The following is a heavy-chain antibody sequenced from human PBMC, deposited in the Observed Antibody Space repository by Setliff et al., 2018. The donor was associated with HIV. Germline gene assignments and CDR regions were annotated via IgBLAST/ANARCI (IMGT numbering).Heavy chain of an antibody. CDR1: GYTFTAYY. J-gene: IGHJ3*02. D-gene: IGHD2-8*01. CDR2: INPNSGAT. CDR3: ASKVHCTNGVCLDAFDI. V-gene: IGHV1-2*06. Sequence: ASVKVSCKASGYTFTAYYMHWVRQAPGQGLEWMGRINPNSGATNYAQKFQGRVTMTRDTSISTAYMELSRLRSDDTAVYYCASKVHCTNGVCLDAFDIWGQGTMVTVSS.